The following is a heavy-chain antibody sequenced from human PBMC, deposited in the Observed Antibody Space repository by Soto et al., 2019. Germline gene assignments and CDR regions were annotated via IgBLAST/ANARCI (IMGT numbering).Heavy chain of an antibody. D-gene: IGHD2-15*01. CDR2: INHSGST. CDR3: ARPGGGYCSGGSCYTRGRGRQHFDY. CDR1: GGSFSGYY. Sequence: QVQLQQWGAGLLKPSETLSLTCAVYGGSFSGYYWSWIRQPPGKGLEWIGEINHSGSTNYNPSLKSRVTISVDTSKHQFSLKLSSVTAADTAVYYCARPGGGYCSGGSCYTRGRGRQHFDYWGQGTLVTVSS. V-gene: IGHV4-34*01. J-gene: IGHJ4*02.